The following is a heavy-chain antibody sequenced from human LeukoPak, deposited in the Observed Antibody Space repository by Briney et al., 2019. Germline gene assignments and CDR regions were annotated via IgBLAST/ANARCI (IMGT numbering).Heavy chain of an antibody. CDR1: GGSTSSYY. V-gene: IGHV4-59*08. Sequence: SETLSLTCTVSGGSTSSYYWSWIRQPPGKGLEWIGYIYYSGSTNYNPSLKSRVTISVDASKNQFSLKLSSVTAADTAVYYCARHVRAAGTAHYYYGMDVWGQGTTVTVSS. CDR2: IYYSGST. CDR3: ARHVRAAGTAHYYYGMDV. D-gene: IGHD6-13*01. J-gene: IGHJ6*02.